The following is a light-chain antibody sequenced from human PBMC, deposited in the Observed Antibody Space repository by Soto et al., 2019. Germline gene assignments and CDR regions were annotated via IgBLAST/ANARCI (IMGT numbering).Light chain of an antibody. V-gene: IGLV2-11*01. J-gene: IGLJ1*01. CDR1: SSDVGGNNF. CDR2: DVS. CDR3: CAYAGTLAPCV. Sequence: QSALTQPRSVSGSPGQSVTISCTGSSSDVGGNNFVSWYQQQPGRAPKLLISDVSQRPSGVPERFSGSKSGNTASLAVSGLQAEDEADYYCCAYAGTLAPCVFGTGTKVTVL.